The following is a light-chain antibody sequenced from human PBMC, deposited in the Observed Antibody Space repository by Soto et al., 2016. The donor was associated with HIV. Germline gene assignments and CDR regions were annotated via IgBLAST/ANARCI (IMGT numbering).Light chain of an antibody. CDR3: QVWDSSSDHPV. CDR2: DDS. Sequence: SYVLTQPPSVSVAPGKTARITCGGNNIGRKSVHWYQQKPGRAPVLVVYDDSDRPSGIPERFSGSNSGNTATLTISRVEAGDEADYCCQVWDSSSDHPVFGGGTKLTVL. J-gene: IGLJ2*01. CDR1: NIGRKS. V-gene: IGLV3-21*03.